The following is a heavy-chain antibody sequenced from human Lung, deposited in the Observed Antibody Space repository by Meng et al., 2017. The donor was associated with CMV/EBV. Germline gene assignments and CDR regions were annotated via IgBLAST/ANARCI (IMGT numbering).Heavy chain of an antibody. CDR3: ARGGGRALDY. Sequence: RISCAASGFNVSSNYMSWVRQATGKELEWVSVIYSGGSTYYADSVKGRVTISRDKSKNTLYLQMNSLRAEETAVYYCARGGGRALDYWGQGTLVTVSS. CDR2: IYSGGST. V-gene: IGHV3-53*01. CDR1: GFNVSSNY. J-gene: IGHJ4*02. D-gene: IGHD6-25*01.